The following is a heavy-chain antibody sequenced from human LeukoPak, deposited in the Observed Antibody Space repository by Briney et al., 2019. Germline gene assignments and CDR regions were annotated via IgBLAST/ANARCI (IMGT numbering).Heavy chain of an antibody. CDR1: RFTFSDYY. Sequence: GGSLRLSCAASRFTFSDYYMSWIRQAPGKGLEWVSYISSSGSTIYYADSVKGRFTISRDNAKNSLYLQMNSLRAEDTAVYYCAREPPMEEPVVQGIDYWGQGTLVTVSS. J-gene: IGHJ4*02. V-gene: IGHV3-11*01. D-gene: IGHD4-23*01. CDR3: AREPPMEEPVVQGIDY. CDR2: ISSSGSTI.